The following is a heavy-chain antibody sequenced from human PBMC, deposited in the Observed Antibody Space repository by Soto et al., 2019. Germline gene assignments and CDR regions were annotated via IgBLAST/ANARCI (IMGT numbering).Heavy chain of an antibody. CDR2: ITAAGDRT. D-gene: IGHD6-13*01. J-gene: IGHJ2*01. CDR1: GFSFSSKS. V-gene: IGHV3-23*01. CDR3: AKALRGPQAGTWYCDL. Sequence: EVQLLESGGGLVQPGGSLRLSCAASGFSFSSKSMTWVRQAAGKGLEWVSAITAAGDRTYYADSGKGRFTISRDNSKNTLYLQMNSLGVEDTAVYYCAKALRGPQAGTWYCDLWGHGTLVTVSS.